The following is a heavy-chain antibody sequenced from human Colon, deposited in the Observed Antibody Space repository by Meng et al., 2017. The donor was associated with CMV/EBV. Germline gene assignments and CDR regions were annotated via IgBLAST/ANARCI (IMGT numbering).Heavy chain of an antibody. J-gene: IGHJ4*02. CDR2: INWNGGST. CDR3: ARDSAHGDCSSTSCYWDAWDY. Sequence: GGSLRLSCAASGFTFDDYGMSWVRHAPGKGLEWVSVINWNGGSTGYADSVKGRFTISRDNAKNSLYLQMNSLGAEDTAVYYCARDSAHGDCSSTSCYWDAWDYWGQGTLVTVSS. CDR1: GFTFDDYG. V-gene: IGHV3-20*04. D-gene: IGHD2-2*01.